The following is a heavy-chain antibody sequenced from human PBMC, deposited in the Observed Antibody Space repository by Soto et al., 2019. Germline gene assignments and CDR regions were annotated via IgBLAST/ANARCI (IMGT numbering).Heavy chain of an antibody. CDR3: AREWEIAAAGNRNWFDP. CDR1: GFTFSSYG. V-gene: IGHV3-33*01. J-gene: IGHJ5*02. CDR2: IWYDGSNK. Sequence: HPGGSLRLSCAASGFTFSSYGMHWVRQAPGKGLEWVAVIWYDGSNKYYADSVKGRFTISRDNSKNTLYLQMNSLRAEDTAVYYCAREWEIAAAGNRNWFDPWGQGTLVTVSS. D-gene: IGHD6-13*01.